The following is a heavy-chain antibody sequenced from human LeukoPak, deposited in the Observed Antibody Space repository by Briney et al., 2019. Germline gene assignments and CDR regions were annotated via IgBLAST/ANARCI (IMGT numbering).Heavy chain of an antibody. J-gene: IGHJ4*02. V-gene: IGHV1-8*01. D-gene: IGHD6-25*01. CDR1: GYTFTSYD. Sequence: ASVKVSCKASGYTFTSYDINWVRQATGQGLEWMGWMNPNSGNTGYAQKFQGRVTMTRNTSISTAYMELSSLRSEDTAVYYCATDFPGRPYYFDYWGQGTLVTVSS. CDR3: ATDFPGRPYYFDY. CDR2: MNPNSGNT.